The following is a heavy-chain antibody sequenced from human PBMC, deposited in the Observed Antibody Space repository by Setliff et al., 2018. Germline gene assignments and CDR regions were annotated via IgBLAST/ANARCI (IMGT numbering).Heavy chain of an antibody. D-gene: IGHD3-22*01. J-gene: IGHJ3*02. CDR1: GGTFSSYA. Sequence: GASVKVSCKASGGTFSSYAISWVRQAPGQGLEWMGGIIPIFGTAAYAQKFQGRVTITTDESTSTAYMELSSLRSEDTAVYYCARATYYYDSSGYFLDAFDIWGQGTMVTVSS. V-gene: IGHV1-69*05. CDR2: IIPIFGTA. CDR3: ARATYYYDSSGYFLDAFDI.